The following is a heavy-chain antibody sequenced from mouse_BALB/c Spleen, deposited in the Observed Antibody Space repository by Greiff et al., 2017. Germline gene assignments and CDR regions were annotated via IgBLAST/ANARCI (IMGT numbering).Heavy chain of an antibody. CDR2: ISYSGST. Sequence: VQLQQSGPSLVKPSQTLSLTCSVTGDSITSGYWNWIRKFPGNKLEYMGYISYSGSTYYNPSLKSRISITRDTSKNQYYLQLNSVTTEDTATYYCARYGDYYGSSWYFDVWGAGTTVTVSS. J-gene: IGHJ1*01. CDR3: ARYGDYYGSSWYFDV. V-gene: IGHV3-8*02. D-gene: IGHD1-1*01. CDR1: GDSITSGY.